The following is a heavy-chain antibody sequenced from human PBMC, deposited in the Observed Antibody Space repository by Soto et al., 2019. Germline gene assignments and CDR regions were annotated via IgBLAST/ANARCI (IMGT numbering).Heavy chain of an antibody. CDR2: INPNSGGT. V-gene: IGHV1-2*04. D-gene: IGHD3-22*01. CDR1: GYTFTGYY. J-gene: IGHJ3*02. CDR3: ARTYYYDSSGYSDAFDI. Sequence: QVQLVQSGVEVKKPGASVKVSCKASGYTFTGYYMHWVRQAPGQGLEWMGWINPNSGGTNYAQKFQGWVTMTRDTSISTAYMELSRLRSDDTAVYYCARTYYYDSSGYSDAFDIWGQGTMVTVSS.